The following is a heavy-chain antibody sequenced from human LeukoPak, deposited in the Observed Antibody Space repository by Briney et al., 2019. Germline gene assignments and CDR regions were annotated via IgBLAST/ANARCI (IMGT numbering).Heavy chain of an antibody. V-gene: IGHV4-59*08. CDR1: GGSISSYY. CDR2: VYYSGST. Sequence: PSETLPLTCTVSGGSISSYYWSWIRQPPGKGLEWIGYVYYSGSTNYNPSLKSRVTISVDTSKNQFSLKLSSVTATDTAVYYCATLPDTDYYYYGMDVWGQGTTAPSP. CDR3: ATLPDTDYYYYGMDV. J-gene: IGHJ6*02.